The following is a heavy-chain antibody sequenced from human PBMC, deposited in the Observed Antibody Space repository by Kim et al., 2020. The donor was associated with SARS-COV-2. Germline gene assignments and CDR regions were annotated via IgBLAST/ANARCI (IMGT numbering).Heavy chain of an antibody. Sequence: TYNSPSLKGRVTISVDTSKNQVSLKLGSVTAADTAVYYCARYLDSSPIDYWGQGTLVTVSS. J-gene: IGHJ4*02. CDR2: T. CDR3: ARYLDSSPIDY. V-gene: IGHV4-39*01. D-gene: IGHD6-13*01.